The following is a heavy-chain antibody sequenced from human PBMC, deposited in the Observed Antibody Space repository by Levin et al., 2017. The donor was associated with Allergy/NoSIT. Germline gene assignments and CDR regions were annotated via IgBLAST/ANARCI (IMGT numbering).Heavy chain of an antibody. D-gene: IGHD2-8*01. CDR1: GFTFSDYS. V-gene: IGHV3-21*01. Sequence: GGSLRLSCAASGFTFSDYSMNWVRQXXGKGLEWVSSISTSSNYIYYADSVKGRFSISRDNAKNSLFLQMSSLRAEDTAVYYCARLSLNAFDIWGQGTMVTVSS. J-gene: IGHJ3*02. CDR3: ARLSLNAFDI. CDR2: ISTSSNYI.